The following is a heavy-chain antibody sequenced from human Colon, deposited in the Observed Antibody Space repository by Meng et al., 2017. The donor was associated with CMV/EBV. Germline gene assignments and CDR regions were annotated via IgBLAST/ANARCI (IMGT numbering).Heavy chain of an antibody. CDR3: ARDPDHGHGGSGRCLDY. D-gene: IGHD3-10*01. J-gene: IGHJ4*02. CDR1: GFTLNNYN. CDR2: ITSDSNAI. V-gene: IGHV3-21*01. Sequence: GESLKISCAASGFTLNNYNMHWVRQAPGRGLEWVSFITSDSNAIRYVDSVKGRFSISRDNAKNSLYLQMNSLRAEDTALYYCARDPDHGHGGSGRCLDYWGQGTLVTVSS.